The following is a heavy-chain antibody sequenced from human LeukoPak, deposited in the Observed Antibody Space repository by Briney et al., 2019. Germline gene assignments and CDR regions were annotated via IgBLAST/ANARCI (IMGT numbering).Heavy chain of an antibody. D-gene: IGHD6-13*01. J-gene: IGHJ4*02. V-gene: IGHV3-23*01. Sequence: GGSLRLSCAASGFTFSSYAMSWVRQAPGKGLEWVSAISGSGGSTYYADSVKGRFTISRDNSKNTLYLQVNSLRAEDTAVYYCAKASVPPGYSSCWCLIWGQGTLVSVSS. CDR3: AKASVPPGYSSCWCLI. CDR2: ISGSGGST. CDR1: GFTFSSYA.